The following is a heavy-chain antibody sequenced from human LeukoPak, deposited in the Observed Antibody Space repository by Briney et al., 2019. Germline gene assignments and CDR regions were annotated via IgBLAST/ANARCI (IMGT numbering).Heavy chain of an antibody. CDR3: ARVVGDSGYGLDF. D-gene: IGHD5-12*01. Sequence: PGGSLRLSCAASGFXFSRSWIHWVRQAPGKGLVWLSHINTDGSTTTYADSVKGRFTISRDNAKNPLYLQMTSLRAEDTAVYYCARVVGDSGYGLDFWGQGTLVTVSS. V-gene: IGHV3-74*01. J-gene: IGHJ4*02. CDR2: INTDGSTT. CDR1: GFXFSRSW.